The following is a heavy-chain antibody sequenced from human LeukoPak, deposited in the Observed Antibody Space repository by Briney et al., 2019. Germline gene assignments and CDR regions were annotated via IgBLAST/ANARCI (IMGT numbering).Heavy chain of an antibody. CDR1: GFTFSNYA. J-gene: IGHJ4*02. CDR2: VSYDGSNK. V-gene: IGHV3-30*04. CDR3: AIGDSLGELSSSFEY. D-gene: IGHD3-16*02. Sequence: PRGSLRLSCAASGFTFSNYAMHWVRQAPDKGLEWVAVVSYDGSNKYYADSVKGRFTVSRDNSKNTLYLQMNSLRAEDTAVYYCAIGDSLGELSSSFEYWGQGTLVTVSS.